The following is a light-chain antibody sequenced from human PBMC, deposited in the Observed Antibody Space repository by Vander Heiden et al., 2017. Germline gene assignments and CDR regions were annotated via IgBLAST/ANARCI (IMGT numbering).Light chain of an antibody. CDR1: NIGSKT. J-gene: IGLJ1*01. V-gene: IGLV3-21*03. CDR3: QVWDSSSDHYV. CDR2: DGS. Sequence: SYVLTQPPAVSVAPGKTASITCGGNNIGSKTVQWYQQKAGQVPVLVVYDGSDRPSGTPERFSGSNSGNTATLTISRVEAGDEADYYCQVWDSSSDHYVFGTGTKVTVL.